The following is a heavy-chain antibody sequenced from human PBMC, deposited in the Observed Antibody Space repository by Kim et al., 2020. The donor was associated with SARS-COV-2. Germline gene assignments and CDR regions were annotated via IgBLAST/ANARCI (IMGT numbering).Heavy chain of an antibody. Sequence: ASVKVSCKASGYTFTSYGISWVRQAPGQGLEWMGWISAYNGNTNYAQKLQGRVTMTTDTSTSTAYMELRSLRSDDTAVYYCAGGGSPGYYYYGMDVWGQGTTVTVSS. CDR3: AGGGSPGYYYYGMDV. D-gene: IGHD1-26*01. CDR2: ISAYNGNT. J-gene: IGHJ6*02. V-gene: IGHV1-18*01. CDR1: GYTFTSYG.